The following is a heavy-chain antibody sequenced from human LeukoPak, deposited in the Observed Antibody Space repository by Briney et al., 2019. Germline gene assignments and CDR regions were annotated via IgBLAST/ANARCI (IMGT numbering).Heavy chain of an antibody. D-gene: IGHD3-3*01. V-gene: IGHV3-21*01. J-gene: IGHJ4*02. CDR3: ARGGLTITMFGVPIIRNFDY. Sequence: GSLRLSCAASGFIFSSFSVNWVRQAPGKGLGWVSFISTSGCLSSVYYADSVKGRFTISRDNAKNSLFLQMNSLGAEDTAVYYCARGGLTITMFGVPIIRNFDYWGQGTLVTVSS. CDR2: ISTSGCLSSV. CDR1: GFIFSSFS.